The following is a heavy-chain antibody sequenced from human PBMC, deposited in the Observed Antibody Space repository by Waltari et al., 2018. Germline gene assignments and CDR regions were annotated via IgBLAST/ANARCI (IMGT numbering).Heavy chain of an antibody. CDR1: GGSISSSSYY. Sequence: QLQLQESGPGLVKPSETLSLTCTVSGGSISSSSYYWGWIRQPPGKGLEWIGSIYYSGSTSYNPSLKSRVTISVDTSKNQFSLKLSSVTAADTAVYYCARGWPEFLVNSDYWGQGTLVTVSS. CDR2: IYYSGST. D-gene: IGHD3-3*01. CDR3: ARGWPEFLVNSDY. J-gene: IGHJ4*02. V-gene: IGHV4-39*07.